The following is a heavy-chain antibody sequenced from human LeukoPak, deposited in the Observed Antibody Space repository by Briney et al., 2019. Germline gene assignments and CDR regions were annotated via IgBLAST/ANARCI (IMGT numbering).Heavy chain of an antibody. CDR1: GFTFSSYG. D-gene: IGHD1-14*01. V-gene: IGHV3-30*02. CDR3: AKDLGQPERYYYYMDV. J-gene: IGHJ6*03. Sequence: GGSLRLSCAASGFTFSSYGMHWVRQAPGKGLEWVAFIRYDGSNKYYADSVKGRFTISRDNSKNTLYLQMNSLRAEDTAAYYCAKDLGQPERYYYYMDVWGKGTTVTVSS. CDR2: IRYDGSNK.